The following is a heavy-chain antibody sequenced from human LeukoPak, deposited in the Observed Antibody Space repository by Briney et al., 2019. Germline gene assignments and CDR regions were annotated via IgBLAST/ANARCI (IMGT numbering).Heavy chain of an antibody. V-gene: IGHV1-18*01. Sequence: ASVKVSCKASGYTFTSYGISWVRQAPGQGLEWMGWISAYNGNTNYAEKLQGRVTMTTDTSTSTAYMELRSLRSDDTAVYYCARVWVVYCSSTSCYTDDNWFDPWGQGTLVTVSS. CDR1: GYTFTSYG. CDR3: ARVWVVYCSSTSCYTDDNWFDP. J-gene: IGHJ5*02. D-gene: IGHD2-2*02. CDR2: ISAYNGNT.